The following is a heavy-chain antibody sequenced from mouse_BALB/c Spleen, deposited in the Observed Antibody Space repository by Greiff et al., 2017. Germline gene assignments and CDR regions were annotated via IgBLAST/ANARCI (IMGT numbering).Heavy chain of an antibody. CDR2: INPNNGGT. J-gene: IGHJ4*01. CDR1: GYTFTSYN. D-gene: IGHD2-14*01. V-gene: IGHV1S29*02. Sequence: EVQLQQSGAELVKPGASVKISCKASGYTFTSYNMHWVKQSPGKSLEWIGDINPNNGGTGYNQKFKSKATLTVDNSSSTAYMELRSLTSEDSAVYYCERRVRDSMDYWGQGTSVTVSS. CDR3: ERRVRDSMDY.